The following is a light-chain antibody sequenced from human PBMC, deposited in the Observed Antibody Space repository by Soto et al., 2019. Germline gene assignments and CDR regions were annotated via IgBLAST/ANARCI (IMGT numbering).Light chain of an antibody. CDR1: SSNLGAGYD. CDR3: QAYDYSLTAAV. J-gene: IGLJ3*02. CDR2: GNR. V-gene: IGLV1-40*01. Sequence: QSVLTQPPSVYGAPGQRVTLSCTGNSSNLGAGYDVHWYQQLPGAAPKLVIFGNRNRPSGVPERFSGSKSGTSASLAITGLQAEDEDDYYCQAYDYSLTAAVFGGRTKLTVL.